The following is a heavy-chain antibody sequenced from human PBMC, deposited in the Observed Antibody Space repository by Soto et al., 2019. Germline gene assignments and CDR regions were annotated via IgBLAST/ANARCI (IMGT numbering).Heavy chain of an antibody. CDR2: MNPNSGNT. V-gene: IGHV1-8*02. CDR3: AKGGVRAFGGGGTFDP. Sequence: QMQLVQSGAEVKKPGASVKVSCKASGYIFTRYDINWVRQATGQGLEYMGWMNPNSGNTGYAQKCAGRVTMTRDTSISTADMELSTLEFEDTAVYYCAKGGVRAFGGGGTFDPWGQGTLVTVSS. CDR1: GYIFTRYD. D-gene: IGHD1-1*01. J-gene: IGHJ5*02.